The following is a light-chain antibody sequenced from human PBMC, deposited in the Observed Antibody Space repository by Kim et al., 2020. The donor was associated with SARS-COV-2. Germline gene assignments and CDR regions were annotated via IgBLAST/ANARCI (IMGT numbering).Light chain of an antibody. Sequence: SITSSCPGTSSDVGSYNLVSWYQQHPGKAPKLMIYEVSKRPSGVSNRFSGSKSGNTASLTISGLQAEDEADYYCCSYAGSSTFYVFGTGTKVTVL. CDR3: CSYAGSSTFYV. CDR2: EVS. V-gene: IGLV2-23*02. CDR1: SSDVGSYNL. J-gene: IGLJ1*01.